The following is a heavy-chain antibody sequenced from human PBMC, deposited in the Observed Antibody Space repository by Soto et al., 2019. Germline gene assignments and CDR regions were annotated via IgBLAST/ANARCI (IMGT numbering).Heavy chain of an antibody. V-gene: IGHV3-9*01. CDR1: GFTIDDYA. D-gene: IGHD2-2*01. Sequence: EVQLVESGGGLVQPGRSLRLSCAASGFTIDDYAMHWVRQPPGKGLEWVSGVSWNSGFTGYADSVKGRFTISRDNAKNSLYLQTNRLGAEDTALYYCVKGGSAPVAMLDAFDIWGQGTMVTVSS. J-gene: IGHJ3*02. CDR3: VKGGSAPVAMLDAFDI. CDR2: VSWNSGFT.